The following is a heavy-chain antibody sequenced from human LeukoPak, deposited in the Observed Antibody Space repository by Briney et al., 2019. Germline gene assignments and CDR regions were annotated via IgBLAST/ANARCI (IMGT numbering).Heavy chain of an antibody. V-gene: IGHV3-11*06. CDR2: IGISSGNT. J-gene: IGHJ4*02. CDR1: GFPFSEYS. D-gene: IGHD1-1*01. Sequence: PGGSLRLSCAASGFPFSEYSMNWVRQAPGKGLEWISYIGISSGNTKYADSAKGRFTVSGDNARNSLYLQMNSLRVEDTAVYYCARGHNYAFDNWGQGTLVTVSS. CDR3: ARGHNYAFDN.